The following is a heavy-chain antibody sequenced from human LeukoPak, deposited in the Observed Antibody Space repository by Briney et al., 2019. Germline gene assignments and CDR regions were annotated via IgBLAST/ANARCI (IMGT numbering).Heavy chain of an antibody. J-gene: IGHJ5*02. V-gene: IGHV4-39*01. CDR3: ARQIAVAGNWFDP. CDR1: GGSISSSSYY. CDR2: IYYSGST. Sequence: SETLSLTCTVSGGSISSSSYYWGWICQPPGKGLEWIGSIYYSGSTYYNPSLRSRVTISVDTSKNQFSLKLSSVTAADTAVYYCARQIAVAGNWFDPWGQGTLVTVSS. D-gene: IGHD6-19*01.